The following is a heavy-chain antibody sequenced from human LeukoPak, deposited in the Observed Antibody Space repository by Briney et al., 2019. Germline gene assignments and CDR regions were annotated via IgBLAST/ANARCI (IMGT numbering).Heavy chain of an antibody. CDR2: IYYSGST. CDR1: GGSISSSSYY. V-gene: IGHV4-39*01. J-gene: IGHJ3*02. Sequence: SETLSLTCTVSGGSISSSSYYWGWIRQPPGKGLEWIGSIYYSGSTYYNPSLKSRVTISVDTSKNQFSLKLSSVTAADTAVYYCARLRRKAFDIWGQGTMVTVSS. CDR3: ARLRRKAFDI.